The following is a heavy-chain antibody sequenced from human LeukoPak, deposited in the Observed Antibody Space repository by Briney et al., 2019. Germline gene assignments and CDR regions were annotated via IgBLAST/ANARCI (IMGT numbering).Heavy chain of an antibody. V-gene: IGHV3-33*01. CDR3: AREGGRLRYYYYGMDV. CDR2: IWYDGSSK. CDR1: GFTFSSYG. Sequence: PGGSLRLSCAASGFTFSSYGMHWVRQAPGKGLEWVAVIWYDGSSKYYADSVKGRFTISRDNSKNTLYLQMNSLRAEDTAVYYCAREGGRLRYYYYGMDVWGQGTTVTVSS. J-gene: IGHJ6*02. D-gene: IGHD4-17*01.